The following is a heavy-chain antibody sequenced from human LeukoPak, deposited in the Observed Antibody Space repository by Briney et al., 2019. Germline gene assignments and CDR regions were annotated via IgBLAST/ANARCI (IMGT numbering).Heavy chain of an antibody. V-gene: IGHV4-61*02. CDR3: AKMTIHGDSVL. D-gene: IGHD2-21*02. Sequence: PSETLSLTCTVSGGSISSGGYYWSWIRQPAGKGLEWIGRIYTSGSTNYNPSLKSRATISVDTSKNQFSLRLTSVTAADTAVYYCAKMTIHGDSVLWGQGSLVTVSS. CDR1: GGSISSGGYY. J-gene: IGHJ4*02. CDR2: IYTSGST.